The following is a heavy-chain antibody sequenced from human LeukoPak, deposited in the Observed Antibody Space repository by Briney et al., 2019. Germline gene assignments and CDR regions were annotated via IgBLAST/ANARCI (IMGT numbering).Heavy chain of an antibody. D-gene: IGHD6-13*01. V-gene: IGHV3-48*01. CDR3: ARDPAHTSIAAAGPDAFDI. Sequence: GSLRLSCAASGFTFTIFVLNWVRQAPGKGPEGVSYIDARSGITYYGDSVQGRFTISRDDARESVFLQMDGLRVDDTAVYYCARDPAHTSIAAAGPDAFDIWGQGTMVSVSS. CDR2: IDARSGIT. J-gene: IGHJ3*02. CDR1: GFTFTIFV.